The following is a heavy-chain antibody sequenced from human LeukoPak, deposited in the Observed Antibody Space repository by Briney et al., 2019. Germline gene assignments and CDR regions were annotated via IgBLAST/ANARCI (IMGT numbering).Heavy chain of an antibody. Sequence: SETLSLNCAVSGYSISSGYYWGWIRQPPGKGLEWIGSIYHSGSTYYNPSLKSRVTISVDTSKNQFSLKLSSVTAADTAVYYCARHVSGYCSGGSCPSDYWGQGTLVTVSS. CDR2: IYHSGST. CDR1: GYSISSGYY. J-gene: IGHJ4*02. V-gene: IGHV4-38-2*01. CDR3: ARHVSGYCSGGSCPSDY. D-gene: IGHD2-15*01.